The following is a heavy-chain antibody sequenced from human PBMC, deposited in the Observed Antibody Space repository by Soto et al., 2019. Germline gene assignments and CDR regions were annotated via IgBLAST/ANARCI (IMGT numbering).Heavy chain of an antibody. Sequence: GGSLRLSCAASGFTFSNSWINWVRQAPGKGLEWVGRIKSKTDGGTADFAAPVKGRFAISRDDSKNTVYLQMNSLKTEDTAVYYCTTDSYSTIIVVRFDYWGHGTLVTVSS. J-gene: IGHJ4*01. V-gene: IGHV3-15*07. CDR1: GFTFSNSW. CDR3: TTDSYSTIIVVRFDY. CDR2: IKSKTDGGTA. D-gene: IGHD3-22*01.